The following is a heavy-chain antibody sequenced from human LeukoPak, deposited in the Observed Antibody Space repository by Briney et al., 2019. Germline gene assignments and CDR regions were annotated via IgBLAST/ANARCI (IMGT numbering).Heavy chain of an antibody. J-gene: IGHJ4*02. D-gene: IGHD3-16*02. CDR1: GFTFSRYS. CDR3: AGHFNTLGELSST. Sequence: PGGSLRLSCAASGFTFSRYSMNWVRQAPGKGLEWVSYISTSSSTRSYADSVKGRFTISRDNAKNSLYLQMNSLRVEDTAIYYCAGHFNTLGELSSTWGQGTLVTVSS. V-gene: IGHV3-48*01. CDR2: ISTSSSTR.